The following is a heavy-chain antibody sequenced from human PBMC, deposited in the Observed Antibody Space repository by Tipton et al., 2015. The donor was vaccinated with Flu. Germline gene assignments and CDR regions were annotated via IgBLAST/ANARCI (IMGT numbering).Heavy chain of an antibody. J-gene: IGHJ4*02. Sequence: LRLSCTVSGGSISTSTYYWGWVRQPPGKGLEWIGSIYYGGSTYYNPSLKSRVTISVDTSKNQFSLNPNSVTAADTAVYYCARGGVLYYYAYWGQGTLVTVSS. CDR3: ARGGVLYYYAY. CDR2: IYYGGST. CDR1: GGSISTSTYY. D-gene: IGHD3-10*01. V-gene: IGHV4-39*07.